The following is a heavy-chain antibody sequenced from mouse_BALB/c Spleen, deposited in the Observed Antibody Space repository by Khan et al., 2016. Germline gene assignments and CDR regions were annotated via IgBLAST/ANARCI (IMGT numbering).Heavy chain of an antibody. J-gene: IGHJ1*03. CDR1: GYTFTSYW. Sequence: QVQLQQSGAELAKPGASVKMSCKASGYTFTSYWIHWVKQRPGQGLEWIGYINPSTSSTEYNQKFKDKATLTADKSSSTAYMQLSSLTSEDSAVYYCAPYGGDFDVWGTGTTVTVSS. CDR3: APYGGDFDV. D-gene: IGHD1-2*01. CDR2: INPSTSST. V-gene: IGHV1-7*01.